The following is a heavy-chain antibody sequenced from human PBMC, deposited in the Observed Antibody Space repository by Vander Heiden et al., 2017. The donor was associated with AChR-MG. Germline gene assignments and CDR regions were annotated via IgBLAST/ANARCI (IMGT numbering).Heavy chain of an antibody. CDR1: GFTFTKYW. J-gene: IGHJ4*02. Sequence: EVQLVESGGALVQPGGSLRLSCAASGFTFTKYWMTWVRQAPGKGLEWLANINQDGSQNKYVDSVKGRFTTSRDNTQNLFFLQMNSLRAEDTAVYYCARPPTTGEILDYWGRGTLVTVSS. CDR2: INQDGSQN. V-gene: IGHV3-7*01. D-gene: IGHD3-9*01. CDR3: ARPPTTGEILDY.